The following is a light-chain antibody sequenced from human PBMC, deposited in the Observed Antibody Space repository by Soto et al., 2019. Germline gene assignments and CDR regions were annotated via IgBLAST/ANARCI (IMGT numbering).Light chain of an antibody. J-gene: IGKJ4*01. CDR2: DAS. Sequence: EIVLTQSPATLSLSPGERATLSCRASQSVSSYLAWYQQKPGQAPRLLIYDASNRATGIPARFSGSGSGTDFTPTIGGLKPEDFAVYYCQQRSNWPLTFGGGTKVEI. V-gene: IGKV3-11*01. CDR1: QSVSSY. CDR3: QQRSNWPLT.